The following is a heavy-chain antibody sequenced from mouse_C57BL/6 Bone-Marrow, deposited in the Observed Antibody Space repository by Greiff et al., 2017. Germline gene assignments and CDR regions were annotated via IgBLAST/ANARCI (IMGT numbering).Heavy chain of an antibody. D-gene: IGHD1-1*01. CDR3: ARHHDYCGSDAEFAG. V-gene: IGHV5-12*01. CDR2: ISSGGGST. CDR1: GFTFSDYY. Sequence: VQSGGGLVKPGGSLKLSCAASGFTFSDYYMHWVRQTPEKRLEWVAYISSGGGSTYYPDTVKGRFTISRDNAKNTLYLQMSRLKSEDTAVYYWARHHDYCGSDAEFAGWGQGTLVTV. J-gene: IGHJ3*01.